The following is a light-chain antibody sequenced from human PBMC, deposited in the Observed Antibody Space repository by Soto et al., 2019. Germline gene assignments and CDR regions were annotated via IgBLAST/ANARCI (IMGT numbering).Light chain of an antibody. Sequence: ESVLTQSQATLSLSPGERATLSCRASQSISSYLAWYQHKPGQAPRLLIYDASNRATGIPARFSGSGSGTDFTLTISSLEPEDSAVYYCQQRSNWLFGPGTKVDI. CDR2: DAS. CDR3: QQRSNWL. J-gene: IGKJ3*01. CDR1: QSISSY. V-gene: IGKV3-11*01.